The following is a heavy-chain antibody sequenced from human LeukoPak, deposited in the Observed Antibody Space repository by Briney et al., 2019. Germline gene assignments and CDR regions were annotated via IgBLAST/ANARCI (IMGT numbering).Heavy chain of an antibody. CDR2: ISSSNTI. D-gene: IGHD3-16*01. CDR1: GFTFSSYS. J-gene: IGHJ4*02. CDR3: AKDRGGVDY. Sequence: GGSLRLSCAASGFTFSSYSMNWVRQAPGKGLEWVSYISSSNTIYYADSVKGRFTISRDNSKNSLYLQMNSLRSEDSALYYCAKDRGGVDYWGQGTLVTVSS. V-gene: IGHV3-48*04.